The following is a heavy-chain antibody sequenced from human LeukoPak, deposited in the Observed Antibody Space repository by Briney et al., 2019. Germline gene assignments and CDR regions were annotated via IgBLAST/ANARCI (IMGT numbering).Heavy chain of an antibody. D-gene: IGHD3-10*01. CDR3: ARDQIGEYSFPDY. J-gene: IGHJ4*02. CDR1: GFTFSSYG. CDR2: ISYDGSNR. Sequence: GGSLRLSCAASGFTFSSYGMHWVRQAPGKGLEWVAVISYDGSNRYYADSVKGRFTISRDNSKNTLYLQMNSLRAEDTAVYYCARDQIGEYSFPDYWGQGTLVTVSS. V-gene: IGHV3-30*03.